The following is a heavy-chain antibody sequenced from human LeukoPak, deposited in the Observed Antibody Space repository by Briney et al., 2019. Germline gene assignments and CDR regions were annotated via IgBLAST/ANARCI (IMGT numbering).Heavy chain of an antibody. V-gene: IGHV3-33*01. J-gene: IGHJ4*02. CDR3: ASGWSYLDY. Sequence: PGGSLRLSCAASGFTFSSYGMHWVRQAPGKGLEWVAVIWYDGSNKYYADSVKGRFTISRNNSKNTLYLQMNSLRAEDTAVYYCASGWSYLDYWGQGTLVNVSS. CDR2: IWYDGSNK. D-gene: IGHD6-19*01. CDR1: GFTFSSYG.